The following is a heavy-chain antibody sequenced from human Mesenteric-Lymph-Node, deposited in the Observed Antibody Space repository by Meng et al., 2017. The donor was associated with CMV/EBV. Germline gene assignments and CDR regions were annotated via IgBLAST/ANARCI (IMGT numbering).Heavy chain of an antibody. J-gene: IGHJ4*02. CDR2: INHSGST. D-gene: IGHD3-9*01. V-gene: IGHV4-34*01. CDR3: ARGHYDILSLDY. CDR1: GGSFSEYY. Sequence: LSCAVYGGSFSEYYWSWIRQPPGKGLEGIGEINHSGSTNYNPPLKSRVTISVDTSKNQFSLKLSSVTAADTAVYYCARGHYDILSLDYWGQGTLVTVSS.